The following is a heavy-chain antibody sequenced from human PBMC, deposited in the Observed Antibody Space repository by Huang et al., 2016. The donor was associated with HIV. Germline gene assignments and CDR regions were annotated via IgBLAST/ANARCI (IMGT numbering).Heavy chain of an antibody. D-gene: IGHD3-9*01. CDR2: INTKTGKP. V-gene: IGHV7-4-1*02. CDR3: ARYRLTGTFLDS. J-gene: IGHJ4*02. CDR1: GYTFTTYS. Sequence: QVQLVQSGSELRTPGASVKVSCKASGYTFTTYSLIWVRQAPGQGHEWMGWINTKTGKPTYAQGFTGRFVFTLDTTVNTAYLQISSLKTDDTAKYFCARYRLTGTFLDSWGQGTQVTVSS.